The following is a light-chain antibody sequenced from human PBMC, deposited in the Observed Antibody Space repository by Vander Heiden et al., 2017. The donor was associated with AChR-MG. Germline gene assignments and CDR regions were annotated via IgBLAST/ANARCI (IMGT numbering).Light chain of an antibody. J-gene: IGLJ2*01. CDR2: DVS. Sequence: QSPLTQPASVSRSPRQPITISCTGTSSDVGGYNYVSWYQQHPGKAPKLMIYDVSKRPSGVSNRCSGSKSGNTASLTTTGLQAEDEADYYCSSYSSSSTVVFGGGTKLTVL. CDR3: SSYSSSSTVV. V-gene: IGLV2-14*01. CDR1: SSDVGGYNY.